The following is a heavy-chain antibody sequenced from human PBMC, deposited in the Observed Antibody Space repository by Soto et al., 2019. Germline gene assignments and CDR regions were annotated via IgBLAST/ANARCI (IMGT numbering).Heavy chain of an antibody. CDR1: GGSISSGDYY. V-gene: IGHV4-30-4*01. J-gene: IGHJ4*02. Sequence: PSETLSLTCTVSGGSISSGDYYWGWIRQPPGKGLEWMGYIYNSGSTYYNPSLERRVTISADTSKNQFSLKLSSVTAADTAVYYCARASGYSSLFDHWGQGTLVTVSS. D-gene: IGHD5-18*01. CDR2: IYNSGST. CDR3: ARASGYSSLFDH.